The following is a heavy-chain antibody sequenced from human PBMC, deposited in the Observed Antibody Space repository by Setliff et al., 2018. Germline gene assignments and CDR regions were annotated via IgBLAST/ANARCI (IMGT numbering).Heavy chain of an antibody. V-gene: IGHV3-7*01. J-gene: IGHJ4*02. D-gene: IGHD3-22*01. CDR1: GFSFSRHW. CDR2: IKQDGSTK. Sequence: PGGSLRLSCVVSGFSFSRHWMSWVRQAPGKGLEWVADIKQDGSTKYYLDSVKGRFTISRDNAKKSLYLQMNGLRADDTAVYSCARAGLGYYGSSGSYWDLDYWGQGTLVTVSS. CDR3: ARAGLGYYGSSGSYWDLDY.